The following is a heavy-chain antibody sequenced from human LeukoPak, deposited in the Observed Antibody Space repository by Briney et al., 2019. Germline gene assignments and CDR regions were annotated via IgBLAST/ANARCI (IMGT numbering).Heavy chain of an antibody. J-gene: IGHJ4*02. Sequence: SETLSLTCAVYGGTFSDYFWIWIRQPPGKGLQWIGEINHSGTTNYNPSLKSRVTISADTSKNHFSLKMTSVTVADTAMYYCARVQGTGSGWYGSIDYWGQGTLVTVSS. CDR3: ARVQGTGSGWYGSIDY. CDR2: INHSGTT. D-gene: IGHD6-19*01. V-gene: IGHV4-34*01. CDR1: GGTFSDYF.